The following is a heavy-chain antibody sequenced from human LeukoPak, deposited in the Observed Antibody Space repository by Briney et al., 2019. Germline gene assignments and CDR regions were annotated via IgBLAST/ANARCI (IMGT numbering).Heavy chain of an antibody. CDR1: RFTFTNYA. J-gene: IGHJ4*02. Sequence: GRSLRLSCAASRFTFTNYAMNWVRQAPGKGLEWVATVSYDGTDTSYADSVKGRFAIFRDNSKNTLYLQMNSLRTEDTAVYYCARDRLYYDSSGYYYDYWGQGTLVTVSS. D-gene: IGHD3-22*01. V-gene: IGHV3-30*09. CDR2: VSYDGTDT. CDR3: ARDRLYYDSSGYYYDY.